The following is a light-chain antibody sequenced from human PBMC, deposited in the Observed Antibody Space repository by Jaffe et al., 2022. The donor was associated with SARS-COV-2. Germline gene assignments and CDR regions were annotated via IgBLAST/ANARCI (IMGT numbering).Light chain of an antibody. V-gene: IGLV1-51*02. Sequence: QSVLTQPPSVSAAPGQKVTISCSGSSSNIGNNYVSWYQQLPGTAPELLIYENNKRPSRIPDRFSGSKSGTSATLGITGLQTGDEADYYCGTWDSSLSAGVFGTGTKVTVL. CDR3: GTWDSSLSAGV. J-gene: IGLJ1*01. CDR1: SSNIGNNY. CDR2: ENN.